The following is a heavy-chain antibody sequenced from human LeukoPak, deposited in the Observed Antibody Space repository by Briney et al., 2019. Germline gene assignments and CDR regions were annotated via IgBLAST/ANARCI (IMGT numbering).Heavy chain of an antibody. D-gene: IGHD5-18*01. J-gene: IGHJ4*02. CDR1: GYTFTRYA. CDR3: AKGRRGYSYGPDY. V-gene: IGHV1-3*01. CDR2: INAGNGNT. Sequence: ASMKVSCKASGYTFTRYAMHWVRQAPGQRLEWMGWINAGNGNTKYSQKFQGRVTITRDTSASTAYMELSSLRSEDTAVYYCAKGRRGYSYGPDYWGQGTLVTVSS.